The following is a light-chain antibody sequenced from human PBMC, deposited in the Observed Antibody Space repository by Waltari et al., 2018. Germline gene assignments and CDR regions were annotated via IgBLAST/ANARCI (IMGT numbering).Light chain of an antibody. V-gene: IGKV1-39*01. J-gene: IGKJ1*01. CDR3: QQNYRTPPT. CDR2: AAT. Sequence: TWREKQSISDYVNWFQVKPGRAPNLLIYAATGLQSGVPSRFNGSGSGAHFTLTISRLRPEDSASYFCQQNYRTPPTFGQGTKVEI. CDR1: QSISDY.